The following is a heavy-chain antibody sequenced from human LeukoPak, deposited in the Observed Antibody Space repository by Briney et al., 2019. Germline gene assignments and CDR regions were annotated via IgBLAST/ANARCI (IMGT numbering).Heavy chain of an antibody. J-gene: IGHJ6*02. CDR2: ISGSGGST. CDR1: GFTFSSYA. CDR3: AKDSSGYSGYTGTYYYYGMDV. Sequence: GGSLRLSCAASGFTFSSYAMSWVRQAPGKWLEWVSAISGSGGSTYYADSLKGRFTISRDNSKNTLYQQMNSLRAEDTAVYYCAKDSSGYSGYTGTYYYYGMDVWGQGTTVTAS. D-gene: IGHD5-12*01. V-gene: IGHV3-23*01.